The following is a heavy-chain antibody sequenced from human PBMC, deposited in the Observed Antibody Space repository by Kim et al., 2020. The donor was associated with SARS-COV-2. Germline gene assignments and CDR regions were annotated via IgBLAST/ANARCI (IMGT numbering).Heavy chain of an antibody. CDR1: GFTFSSYW. V-gene: IGHV3-74*01. D-gene: IGHD6-13*01. Sequence: GGSLRLSCAASGFTFSSYWMHWVRQAPGKGLVWVSRINSDGSSTSYADSVKGRFTISRDNAKNTLYLQMNSLRAEDTAVYYCAREYSSSWYNYYYYYGMDVWGQGTTVTVSS. J-gene: IGHJ6*02. CDR3: AREYSSSWYNYYYYYGMDV. CDR2: INSDGSST.